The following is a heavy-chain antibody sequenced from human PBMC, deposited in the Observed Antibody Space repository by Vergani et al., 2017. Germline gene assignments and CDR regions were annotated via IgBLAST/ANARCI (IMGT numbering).Heavy chain of an antibody. V-gene: IGHV3-21*01. Sequence: EVQLVESGGALVKPGGSLRLSCAASGFTFNTYTMNWVRQAPGKGLEWVSSIGGGSNFIYYADSVKGRFTISRDNAKNSLYLQMNSLRAEDTAVYYCAREVTSQYYYYSMNVWGQGTTVTVSS. CDR1: GFTFNTYT. CDR3: AREVTSQYYYYSMNV. D-gene: IGHD4-23*01. J-gene: IGHJ6*02. CDR2: IGGGSNFI.